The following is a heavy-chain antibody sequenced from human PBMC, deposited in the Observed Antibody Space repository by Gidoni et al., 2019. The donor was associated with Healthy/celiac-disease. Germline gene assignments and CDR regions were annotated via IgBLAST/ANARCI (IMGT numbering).Heavy chain of an antibody. J-gene: IGHJ5*02. CDR3: ASQAAAPPNWFDP. V-gene: IGHV3-74*01. D-gene: IGHD6-13*01. Sequence: EVQLVESGGGLVQPGGSLRLSCAASGFTFSSYWMHWVRQAPGKGLVWVSRINSDGSSTSYADSVKGRFTISRDNAKNTLYLQMNSLRAEDTAVYYCASQAAAPPNWFDPWGQGTLVTVSS. CDR1: GFTFSSYW. CDR2: INSDGSST.